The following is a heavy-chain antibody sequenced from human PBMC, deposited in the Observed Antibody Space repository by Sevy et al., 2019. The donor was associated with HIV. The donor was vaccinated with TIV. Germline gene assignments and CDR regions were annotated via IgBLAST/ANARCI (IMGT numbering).Heavy chain of an antibody. CDR3: TTICGGDCYGFDY. V-gene: IGHV3-15*01. D-gene: IGHD2-21*02. Sequence: GGSLRLSCAASGFTFSNAWMSWVRQAPGKGLEWVGRIKSKTDGGTTDNAAPVKGRFTISRDDSQDTLYLQMNSLKTEDTAVYYCTTICGGDCYGFDYWGQGTLVTVSS. CDR2: IKSKTDGGTT. CDR1: GFTFSNAW. J-gene: IGHJ4*02.